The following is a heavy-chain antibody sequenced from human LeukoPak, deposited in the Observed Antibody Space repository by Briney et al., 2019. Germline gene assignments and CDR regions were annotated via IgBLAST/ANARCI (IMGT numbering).Heavy chain of an antibody. Sequence: GGSMRLSWAASGFTFSSYSMNWVRQAPGKGLEWVSSISGSSSYIYYADSVKGRFTISRDNAKNSLYLQMNSLRAEDTAVYYCARDPHARDSSGYYGWGQGTLVTVSS. CDR2: ISGSSSYI. CDR1: GFTFSSYS. V-gene: IGHV3-21*01. D-gene: IGHD3-22*01. CDR3: ARDPHARDSSGYYG. J-gene: IGHJ4*02.